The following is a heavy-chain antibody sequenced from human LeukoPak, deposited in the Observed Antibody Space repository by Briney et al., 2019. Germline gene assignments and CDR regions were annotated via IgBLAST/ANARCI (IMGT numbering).Heavy chain of an antibody. Sequence: SETLSLTCSVSSASIRTYHWCWIRQPAGKGLEWIGRIYNSGDTSYNPSLKSRVTMSLDTSKNQVSLNLNFGTAADTAVYYCATYGDYGLDYWGQGTLVTVSS. CDR2: IYNSGDT. CDR1: SASIRTYH. V-gene: IGHV4-4*07. D-gene: IGHD4-17*01. J-gene: IGHJ4*02. CDR3: ATYGDYGLDY.